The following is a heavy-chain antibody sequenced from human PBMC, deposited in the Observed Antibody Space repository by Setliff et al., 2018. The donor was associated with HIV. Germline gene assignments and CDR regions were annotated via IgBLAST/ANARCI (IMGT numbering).Heavy chain of an antibody. Sequence: PSETLSLTCAVYGGSLSGYYWRWIRQPPGKGLEWIGDVSHTGSTNYNPSLKSRITISADTPKSQFSLKLSSVTAADTAVYYCAREGTYSGTYWVRRVASFDIWGHGTMVTVSS. V-gene: IGHV4-34*01. J-gene: IGHJ3*02. CDR2: VSHTGST. CDR1: GGSLSGYY. D-gene: IGHD1-26*01. CDR3: AREGTYSGTYWVRRVASFDI.